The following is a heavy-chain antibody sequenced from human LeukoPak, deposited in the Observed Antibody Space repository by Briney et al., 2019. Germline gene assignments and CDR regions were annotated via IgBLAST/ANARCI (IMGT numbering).Heavy chain of an antibody. CDR1: GFTFSSYW. CDR2: IKQDGSEK. CDR3: AREGGYDYVWGSYRYTSAFDY. V-gene: IGHV3-7*01. J-gene: IGHJ4*02. D-gene: IGHD3-16*02. Sequence: SGGSLRLSCAASGFTFSSYWMSWVRQAPGKGLEWVVNIKQDGSEKYYVDSVKGRFTISRDNAKNSLYLQMNSLRAEDTAVYYCAREGGYDYVWGSYRYTSAFDYWGQGTLVTVSS.